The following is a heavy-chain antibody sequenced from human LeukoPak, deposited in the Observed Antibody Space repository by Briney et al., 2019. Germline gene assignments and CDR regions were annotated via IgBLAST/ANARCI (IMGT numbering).Heavy chain of an antibody. CDR2: ISGSGGST. CDR1: GFTFSSYA. CDR3: ASHGDDGDCCFDY. Sequence: HPGGSLRLSCAASGFTFSSYAMSWVRQAPGKGLEWVSAISGSGGSTYYADSVKGRFTISRDNSKNTLYLQMNSLRAEDTAIYYCASHGDDGDCCFDYWGQGTLVTVSS. J-gene: IGHJ4*02. V-gene: IGHV3-23*01. D-gene: IGHD2-21*02.